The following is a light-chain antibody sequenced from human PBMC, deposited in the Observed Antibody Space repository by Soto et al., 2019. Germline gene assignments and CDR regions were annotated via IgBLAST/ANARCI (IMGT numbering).Light chain of an antibody. CDR1: SSDVGGYNY. CDR2: DVT. J-gene: IGLJ1*01. CDR3: SSYTGSTTLNYV. V-gene: IGLV2-14*01. Sequence: QSALTQPASVSGSPGQSITISCTGTSSDVGGYNYVSWYQQHPGKAPKLLISDVTNRPSGASNRFSGSKSGNTASLTISGLHAEYEADYYCSSYTGSTTLNYVFGTGTKLTVL.